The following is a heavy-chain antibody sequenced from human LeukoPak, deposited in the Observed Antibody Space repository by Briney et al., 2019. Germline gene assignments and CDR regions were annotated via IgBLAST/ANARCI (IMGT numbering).Heavy chain of an antibody. CDR1: GYTFTSYY. Sequence: GASLKVSCKASGYTFTSYYMHWVRRAPGQGLEWMGIINPTTGDITYAQKFQGRVTMTRDMSTSTVYMDLSSLRSEDTAVYYCARYGFSSVWQGGWHAFDIWGQGTLVTVSS. CDR2: INPTTGDI. V-gene: IGHV1-46*01. J-gene: IGHJ3*02. D-gene: IGHD6-25*01. CDR3: ARYGFSSVWQGGWHAFDI.